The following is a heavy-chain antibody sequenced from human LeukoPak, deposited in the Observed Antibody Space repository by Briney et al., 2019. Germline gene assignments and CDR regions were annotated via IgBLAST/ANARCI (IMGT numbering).Heavy chain of an antibody. V-gene: IGHV3-21*01. CDR2: VSSSSSYI. Sequence: PGGSLRLSCAASGFTFSSYSMNWVRQAPGKGLEWVSSVSSSSSYIYYADSVKARFTISSPKANNSLYLEMNTLSAQHTAAYYFARGIRVSSGSSDYWGQGTLVTVSS. CDR1: GFTFSSYS. CDR3: ARGIRVSSGSSDY. D-gene: IGHD3-22*01. J-gene: IGHJ4*02.